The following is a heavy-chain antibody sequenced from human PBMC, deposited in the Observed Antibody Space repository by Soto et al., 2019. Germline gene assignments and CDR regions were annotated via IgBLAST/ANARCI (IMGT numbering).Heavy chain of an antibody. Sequence: GESLKISCKGSGYSFATYWIAWVRQMPGKGLEWMGIVYPGDSDAKYSPSFQGQVTMSADKSIRTAYLQWSSLKASDTGMYYCARYYTSGGMDVWGQGTTVTVSS. V-gene: IGHV5-51*01. J-gene: IGHJ6*02. CDR2: VYPGDSDA. CDR3: ARYYTSGGMDV. D-gene: IGHD2-2*02. CDR1: GYSFATYW.